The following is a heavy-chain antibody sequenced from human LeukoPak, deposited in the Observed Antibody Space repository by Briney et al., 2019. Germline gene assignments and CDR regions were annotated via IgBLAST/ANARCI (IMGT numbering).Heavy chain of an antibody. V-gene: IGHV4-39*01. CDR3: ARLPTITFVDY. J-gene: IGHJ4*02. Sequence: KPSETLSLTCTVSGGSISSSSYYWGWIRQPPGRGLEWIGSIYYSGSTSYNPSLKSRVTISVDTSKNQFSLKLSSVTAADTAVYYCARLPTITFVDYWGQGTLVTVSS. CDR2: IYYSGST. D-gene: IGHD5-12*01. CDR1: GGSISSSSYY.